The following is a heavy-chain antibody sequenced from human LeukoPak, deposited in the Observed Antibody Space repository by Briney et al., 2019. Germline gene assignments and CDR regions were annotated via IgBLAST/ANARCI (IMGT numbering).Heavy chain of an antibody. D-gene: IGHD3-22*01. Sequence: GASVKVSCTASGYTFTSYGISWVRQAPAQGLGWMGCVSAYNGNTNYAQKLQGRVTMTTDTSTSTAYMELRSLRSDDTAVYYCARDPDYYDSSGDAFDIWGQGTMVTVSS. CDR2: VSAYNGNT. CDR1: GYTFTSYG. J-gene: IGHJ3*02. CDR3: ARDPDYYDSSGDAFDI. V-gene: IGHV1-18*01.